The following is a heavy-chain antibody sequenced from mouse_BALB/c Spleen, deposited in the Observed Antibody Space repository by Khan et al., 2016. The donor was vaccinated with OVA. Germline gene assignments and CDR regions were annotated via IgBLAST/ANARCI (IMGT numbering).Heavy chain of an antibody. CDR3: ARVYGGDFDY. V-gene: IGHV3-2*02. J-gene: IGHJ2*01. CDR1: GYSITTDYA. CDR2: ISYSGNT. Sequence: EVQLQESGPGLVKPSQSLSLTCTVTGYSITTDYAWNLIRQFPGKQLEWMGFISYSGNTKYNPSLKSRISITRDPSTNQFFLQLKSVTTEDTARYYCARVYGGDFDYWGQGTTLTVAS. D-gene: IGHD1-1*01.